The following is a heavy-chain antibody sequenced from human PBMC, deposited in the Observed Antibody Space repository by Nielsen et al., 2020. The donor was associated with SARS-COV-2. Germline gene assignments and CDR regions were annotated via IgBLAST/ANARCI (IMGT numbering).Heavy chain of an antibody. CDR2: ISYDGANE. D-gene: IGHD1-26*01. J-gene: IGHJ6*02. CDR1: GFTFSNYA. Sequence: GESLKISCAASGFTFSNYAMDWVRQAPGKGLEWVALISYDGANEYYAGSVKGRFTISRDNSKNTLYLQMNSLRTEDTAVYYCASPAQGSSGTYYGLDVWGQGTTVTVSS. CDR3: ASPAQGSSGTYYGLDV. V-gene: IGHV3-30-3*01.